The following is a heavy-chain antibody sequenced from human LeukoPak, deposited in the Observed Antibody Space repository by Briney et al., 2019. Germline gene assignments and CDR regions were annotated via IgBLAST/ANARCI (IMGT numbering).Heavy chain of an antibody. CDR1: GFTFGSFA. V-gene: IGHV3-23*01. CDR2: VTGSGGST. Sequence: GGSLRLSCAASGFTFGSFAMSWVRQAPGKGLELVSTVTGSGGSTNYADSVKGRFTISRDNSKNTLSLQMNSLRAEDTAVYHCASRGAAPGKYFQHWGQGTLVTVSS. CDR3: ASRGAAPGKYFQH. J-gene: IGHJ1*01. D-gene: IGHD6-13*01.